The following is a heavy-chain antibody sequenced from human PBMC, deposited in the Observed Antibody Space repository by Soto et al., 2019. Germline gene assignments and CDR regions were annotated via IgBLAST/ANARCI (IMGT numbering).Heavy chain of an antibody. CDR2: IYYSGST. V-gene: IGHV4-31*03. CDR1: GGSISSGGYY. Sequence: SETLSLTCTVSGGSISSGGYYWSWIRQHPGKGLEWIGYIYYSGSTYYNPSLKSRVTISFDTSKNQFSLKLSSVTAADTAVYYCARVGYGDYDADYWGQGTLVTVSS. CDR3: ARVGYGDYDADY. D-gene: IGHD4-17*01. J-gene: IGHJ4*02.